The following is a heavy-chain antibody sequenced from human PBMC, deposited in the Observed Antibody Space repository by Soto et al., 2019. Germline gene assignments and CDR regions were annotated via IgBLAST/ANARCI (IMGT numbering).Heavy chain of an antibody. CDR2: IYSGGST. CDR3: ARELYSSPSPFDY. V-gene: IGHV3-53*01. D-gene: IGHD6-13*01. Sequence: EVHLVESGGGLIQPGGSLRLSCAASGFTVSNNYMNWVRQAPGKGLEWVSVIYSGGSTYYADSVKGRFSISRDNSKNTLFLQMNSMRAEDTAVYYCARELYSSPSPFDYWGQGTLVTVSS. CDR1: GFTVSNNY. J-gene: IGHJ4*02.